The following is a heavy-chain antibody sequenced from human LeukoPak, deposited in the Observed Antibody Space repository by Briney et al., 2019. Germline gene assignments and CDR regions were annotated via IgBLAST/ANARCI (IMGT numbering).Heavy chain of an antibody. CDR3: ASRGVGAALDY. V-gene: IGHV4-59*01. CDR2: IYYSGST. Sequence: SETLSLTCTVSGGSISSYYWSWIRQPPGKGLEWIGYIYYSGSTNYNPSLKSRVTISVDTSKNQFSLKLSSVTAADTAVYYCASRGVGAALDYWGQGTLVTVSS. J-gene: IGHJ4*02. CDR1: GGSISSYY. D-gene: IGHD1-26*01.